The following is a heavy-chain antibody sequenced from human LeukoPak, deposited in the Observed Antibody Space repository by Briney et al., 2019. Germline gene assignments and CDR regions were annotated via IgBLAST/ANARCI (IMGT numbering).Heavy chain of an antibody. CDR3: ARELRGSGGSVDY. D-gene: IGHD3-10*01. Sequence: SETLSLTCTVSGDSISSSGYYWGWIRQPPGKGLEWLGTIYYSGSTYYNPSLKSRVTISVDTSKNQFSLKLSSVTVADTAVYYCARELRGSGGSVDYWGQGALVTVSS. CDR2: IYYSGST. V-gene: IGHV4-39*07. CDR1: GDSISSSGYY. J-gene: IGHJ4*02.